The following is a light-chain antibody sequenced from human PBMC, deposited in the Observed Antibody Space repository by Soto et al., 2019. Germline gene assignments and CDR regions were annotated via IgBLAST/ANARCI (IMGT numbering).Light chain of an antibody. J-gene: IGKJ1*01. Sequence: DIQMAQSPSTLSGSVGDRVTLTCRASQVISSYLAWYQQKPGRAPKLLIYAASTLQSGVPSRFSGSGSGTDFTLTISCLQSEDFATYYCQQYYSFPWTFGQGTKVDIK. CDR2: AAS. V-gene: IGKV1-9*01. CDR3: QQYYSFPWT. CDR1: QVISSY.